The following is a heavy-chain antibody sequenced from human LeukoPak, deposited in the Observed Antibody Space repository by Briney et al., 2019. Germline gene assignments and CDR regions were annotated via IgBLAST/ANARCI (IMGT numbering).Heavy chain of an antibody. CDR2: IYTSGST. CDR1: GGSISSYY. V-gene: IGHV4-4*07. D-gene: IGHD3-9*01. J-gene: IGHJ3*02. CDR3: ARDGYYDILTGYHPNDAFDI. Sequence: SETLSLTRTVSGGSISSYYWSWIRQPAGKGLEWIGRIYTSGSTNYNPSLKSRVTMSVDTSKNQFSLKLSSVTAADTAVYYCARDGYYDILTGYHPNDAFDIWGQGTMVTVSS.